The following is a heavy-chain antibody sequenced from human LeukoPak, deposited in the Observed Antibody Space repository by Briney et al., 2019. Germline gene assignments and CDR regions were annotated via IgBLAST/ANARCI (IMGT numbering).Heavy chain of an antibody. V-gene: IGHV3-30*02. CDR3: VSEERAVKDS. CDR1: GLVFSRSG. CDR2: LQYDESEI. D-gene: IGHD3-10*01. Sequence: GGSLRLSCAASGLVFSRSGMHWIRQAPGKGLEWVAFLQYDESEIYYAESVKGRFTIFRDNSKNTLYLQMSSLRSDDTAVYYCVSEERAVKDSWGQGTLVTVSS. J-gene: IGHJ4*02.